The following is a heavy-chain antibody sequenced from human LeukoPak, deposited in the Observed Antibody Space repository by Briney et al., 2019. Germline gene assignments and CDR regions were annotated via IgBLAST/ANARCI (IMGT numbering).Heavy chain of an antibody. J-gene: IGHJ4*02. V-gene: IGHV3-53*01. CDR3: ASDSIAVADGWAGFDY. CDR1: GFSVSSNY. Sequence: SGGSLRLSCAASGFSVSSNYMTWVRQAPGKGLEWVSVIYSDGTTYYADSVKGRFIISRDNSKNTLYLQMSSLRAEDTAVYYCASDSIAVADGWAGFDYWGQGTPVTVSS. D-gene: IGHD6-19*01. CDR2: IYSDGTT.